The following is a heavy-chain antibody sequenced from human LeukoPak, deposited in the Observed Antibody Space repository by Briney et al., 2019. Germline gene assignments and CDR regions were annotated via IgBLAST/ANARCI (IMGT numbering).Heavy chain of an antibody. CDR3: VRARDNCRSGKSLDV. CDR2: LYSSGNT. V-gene: IGHV4-61*02. J-gene: IGHJ6*04. Sequence: SETLSLTCTVSGDSVSSTSCCWTWVRQPAGGGLEWIGRLYSSGNTNYNPSLCSRVSVSVATSKNQISLSLTFVAAADTEIWYCVRARDNCRSGKSLDVWGKGTTVVVSS. D-gene: IGHD5-24*01. CDR1: GDSVSSTS.